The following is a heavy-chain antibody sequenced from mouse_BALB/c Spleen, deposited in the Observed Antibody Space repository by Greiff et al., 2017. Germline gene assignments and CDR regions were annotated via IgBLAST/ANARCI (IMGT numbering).Heavy chain of an antibody. D-gene: IGHD1-1*01. J-gene: IGHJ3*01. Sequence: VQLQQSGAELMKPGASVKISCKATGYTFSSYWIEWVKQRPGHGLEWIGEILPGSGSTNYNEKFKGKATFTADTSSNTAYMQLSSLTSEVSAVYYCARKTPSWSWFAYWGQGTLVTVSA. V-gene: IGHV1-9*01. CDR3: ARKTPSWSWFAY. CDR2: ILPGSGST. CDR1: GYTFSSYW.